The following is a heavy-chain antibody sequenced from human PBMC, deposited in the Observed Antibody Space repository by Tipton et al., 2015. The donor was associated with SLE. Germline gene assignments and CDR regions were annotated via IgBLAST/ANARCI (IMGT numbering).Heavy chain of an antibody. CDR3: ARVNLRRTSFDI. D-gene: IGHD3/OR15-3a*01. CDR2: VYYSGRT. V-gene: IGHV4-59*11. J-gene: IGHJ3*02. CDR1: GGSISSHY. Sequence: TLSLTCNVSGGSISSHYWTWIRQPPGRGLEWIGCVYYSGRTNYNPSLKSRVTISVDTSKNQFSLKLSSLTAADTAVYYCARVNLRRTSFDIWGQGTMVTVSS.